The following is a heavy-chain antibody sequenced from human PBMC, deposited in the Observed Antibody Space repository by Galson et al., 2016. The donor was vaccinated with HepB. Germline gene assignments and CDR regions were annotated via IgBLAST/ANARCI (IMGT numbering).Heavy chain of an antibody. D-gene: IGHD4-17*01. V-gene: IGHV6-1*01. CDR2: TYYRSKWYN. Sequence: CAISGDSVSSDSAAWHWIRQSPSRGLEWLGRTYYRSKWYNEYAVYVKSRMTINSDTPKNQFSLHLNSVTPEDTAVYYWAGGYGDHYYFYYGLDVWGQGTTVIVSS. CDR3: AGGYGDHYYFYYGLDV. CDR1: GDSVSSDSAA. J-gene: IGHJ6*02.